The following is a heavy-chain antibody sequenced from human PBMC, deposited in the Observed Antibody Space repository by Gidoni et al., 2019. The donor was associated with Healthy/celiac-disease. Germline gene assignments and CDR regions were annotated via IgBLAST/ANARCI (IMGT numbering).Heavy chain of an antibody. Sequence: QVQLVESGGGVVQPGRSLRLSCAASGFPFSSYGMHWVRQAPGKGLGWVAVIWYDGSNKYYADSVKGRITISRDNSKNTLYLQMNSLRDEDTAVYYCARDWSVVFITTIYYYGMDVWGQGTTVTVSS. CDR2: IWYDGSNK. CDR3: ARDWSVVFITTIYYYGMDV. J-gene: IGHJ6*02. D-gene: IGHD3-22*01. V-gene: IGHV3-33*01. CDR1: GFPFSSYG.